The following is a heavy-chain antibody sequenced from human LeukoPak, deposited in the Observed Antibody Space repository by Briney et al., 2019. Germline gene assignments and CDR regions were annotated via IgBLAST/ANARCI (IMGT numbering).Heavy chain of an antibody. J-gene: IGHJ4*02. D-gene: IGHD3-10*01. CDR1: GFTFSSYA. V-gene: IGHV3-23*01. CDR2: ISGSGGST. CDR3: AKVFYYGSGKPDY. Sequence: SGGSLRLSCAASGFTFSSYAMSWVRQAPGKGLGWVSAISGSGGSTYYADSVKGRFTISRDNSKNTLYLQMNSLRAEDTAVYYCAKVFYYGSGKPDYWGQGTLVTVSS.